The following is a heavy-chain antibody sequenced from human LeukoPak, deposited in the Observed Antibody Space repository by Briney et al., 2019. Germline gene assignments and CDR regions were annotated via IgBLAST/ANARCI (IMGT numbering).Heavy chain of an antibody. V-gene: IGHV4-39*07. J-gene: IGHJ6*03. CDR2: IYYGSVFYSVST. D-gene: IGHD2-15*01. Sequence: SETLSLTCAVYGGSFSSYYWGWIRQPPGKGLEWIGSIYYGSVFYSVSTYYNPSLKSRVTMSGDTSKNQFSLKLSSVTAADTAAYYCARLGYCSGGSCYYYYYMDVWGKGTTVTVSS. CDR3: ARLGYCSGGSCYYYYYMDV. CDR1: GGSFSSYY.